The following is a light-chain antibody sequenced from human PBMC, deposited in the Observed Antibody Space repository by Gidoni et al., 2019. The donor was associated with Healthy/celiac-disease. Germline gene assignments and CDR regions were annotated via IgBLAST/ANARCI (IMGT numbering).Light chain of an antibody. CDR3: QQRSNWPPIT. J-gene: IGKJ5*01. CDR1: QSVSSY. CDR2: DAS. Sequence: ASQSVSSYLAWYQQKPGQAPRLLIYDASNRATGIPARFSGSGSGTDFTLTISSLEPEDFAVYYCQQRSNWPPITFGQGTRLEIK. V-gene: IGKV3-11*01.